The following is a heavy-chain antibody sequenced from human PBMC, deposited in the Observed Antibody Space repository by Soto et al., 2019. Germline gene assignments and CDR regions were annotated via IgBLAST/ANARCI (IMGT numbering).Heavy chain of an antibody. D-gene: IGHD6-19*01. J-gene: IGHJ6*03. Sequence: ETLSLTCAVYGGSFSGYYWSWIRQPPGKGLEWIGEINHSGSTNYNPSLKSRVTISVDTSKNRFSLKLSSVTAADTAVYYCARRYSSGWIDYYYYYMDVWGKGTTVTSP. V-gene: IGHV4-34*01. CDR3: ARRYSSGWIDYYYYYMDV. CDR2: INHSGST. CDR1: GGSFSGYY.